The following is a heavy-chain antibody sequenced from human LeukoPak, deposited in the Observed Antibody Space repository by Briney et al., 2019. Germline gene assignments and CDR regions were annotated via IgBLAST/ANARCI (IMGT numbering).Heavy chain of an antibody. V-gene: IGHV1-8*01. J-gene: IGHJ4*02. Sequence: VASVKVSCKASGYTFTSYDINWVRQATGQGLEWMGWMNTNSGNTGYAQKFQGRVTITRNTSISTAYMELSSLRSEDTAVYYCASWGSNEFDYWGQGTLVTVSS. CDR1: GYTFTSYD. CDR2: MNTNSGNT. CDR3: ASWGSNEFDY. D-gene: IGHD3-16*01.